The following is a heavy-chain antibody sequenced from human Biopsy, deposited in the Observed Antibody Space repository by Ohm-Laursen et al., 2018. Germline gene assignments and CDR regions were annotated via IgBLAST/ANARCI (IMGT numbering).Heavy chain of an antibody. V-gene: IGHV3-23*01. Sequence: SLRLSCAASGCSFDNYAMNWVRQAPGKGLEWVSTISGSGGSTYYADSVKGRFTISRDASKNTLYLLMNSLRAEDTAMYYCAKGGHCTTTSCYMDVDYWGQGTLATVSS. D-gene: IGHD2-2*02. CDR1: GCSFDNYA. CDR3: AKGGHCTTTSCYMDVDY. CDR2: ISGSGGST. J-gene: IGHJ4*02.